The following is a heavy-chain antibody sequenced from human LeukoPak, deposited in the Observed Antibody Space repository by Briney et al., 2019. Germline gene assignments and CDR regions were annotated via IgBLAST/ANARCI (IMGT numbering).Heavy chain of an antibody. J-gene: IGHJ6*02. V-gene: IGHV4-59*02. Sequence: SETLSLTCTVSGGSVSTYYWSWIRRPPGKGLEWIGYIYYSGSTNYNPALESQLTMSVDTSKNQFSLSLSSVTAADTAVYYCAREKSTYGMDVWGQGTTVTVSS. CDR1: GGSVSTYY. CDR3: AREKSTYGMDV. CDR2: IYYSGST.